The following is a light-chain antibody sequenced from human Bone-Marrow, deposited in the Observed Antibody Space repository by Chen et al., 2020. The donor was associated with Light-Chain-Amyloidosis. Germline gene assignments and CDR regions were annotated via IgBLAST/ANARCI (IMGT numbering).Light chain of an antibody. CDR3: AAYDDSLNGVV. CDR1: SSNIGGNP. CDR2: SNN. Sequence: QSVLTQPPSASGTPGQRVTISCSGSSSNIGGNPVNWYHQLPGTAPKLLVYSNNQRPSGFPDRFSGSKSATSASLAISGLQSEDEADYYCAAYDDSLNGVVFGGGTKLTVL. J-gene: IGLJ2*01. V-gene: IGLV1-44*01.